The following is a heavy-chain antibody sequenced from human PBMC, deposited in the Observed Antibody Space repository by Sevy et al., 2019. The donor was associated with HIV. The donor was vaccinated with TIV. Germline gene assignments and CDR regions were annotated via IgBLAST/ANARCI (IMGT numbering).Heavy chain of an antibody. D-gene: IGHD6-13*01. J-gene: IGHJ4*02. V-gene: IGHV4-59*02. CDR3: ARDMGSGTSFDY. CDR2: IPSSGNT. Sequence: SETLSLTCTVSGGSVTNYYWGWIRQPPGMRLEWIGYIPSSGNTNSNPSLKSRVTISVDTSKNQFSLNLNSVTAADTAVYYCARDMGSGTSFDYWGQGTLVTVSS. CDR1: GGSVTNYY.